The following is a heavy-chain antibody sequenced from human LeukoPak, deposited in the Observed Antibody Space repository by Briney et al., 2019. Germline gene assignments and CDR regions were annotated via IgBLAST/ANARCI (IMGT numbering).Heavy chain of an antibody. V-gene: IGHV3-30-3*01. Sequence: GGSLRLSCAASGFTFSSYAMHWVRQAPGKGLEWVAVISYDGSNKYYADSVKGRFTISRDNSKNTLYLQMNSLRAEDTAVYYCARAQGAGDFDYWGQGTLVTVSS. CDR1: GFTFSSYA. CDR2: ISYDGSNK. D-gene: IGHD3-10*01. J-gene: IGHJ4*02. CDR3: ARAQGAGDFDY.